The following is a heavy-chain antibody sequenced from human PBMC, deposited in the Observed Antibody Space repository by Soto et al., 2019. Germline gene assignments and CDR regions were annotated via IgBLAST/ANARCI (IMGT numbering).Heavy chain of an antibody. CDR1: GFTFSSYG. CDR3: AKDECRGGSCHLFLDY. CDR2: ISYDGSNK. J-gene: IGHJ4*02. V-gene: IGHV3-30*18. Sequence: GGSLRLSCAASGFTFSSYGMHWVRQAPGKGLEWVAVISYDGSNKYYADSVKGRFTISRDNSKNTLYLQMNSLRAEDTAVFYCAKDECRGGSCHLFLDYWGQGTLVTVSS. D-gene: IGHD2-15*01.